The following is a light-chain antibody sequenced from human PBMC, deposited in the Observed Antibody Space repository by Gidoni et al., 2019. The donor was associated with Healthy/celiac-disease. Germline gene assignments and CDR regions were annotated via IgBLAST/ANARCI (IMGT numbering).Light chain of an antibody. J-gene: IGKJ2*01. CDR1: QSVSSN. V-gene: IGKV3-15*01. CDR2: GAS. CDR3: QQYNNWPLYT. Sequence: EIVMTHSPATLSVSPGERATLSCRASQSVSSNLAWYQQKPGQAPRLLIYGASTSATSIPARFSGSGSAREFTLTISSLQSEDFAVYYCQQYNNWPLYTFGQGTKLEIK.